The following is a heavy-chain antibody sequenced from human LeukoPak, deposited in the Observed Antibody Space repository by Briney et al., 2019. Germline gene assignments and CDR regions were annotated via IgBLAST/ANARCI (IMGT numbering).Heavy chain of an antibody. J-gene: IGHJ4*02. CDR3: ANGLLWFGESSYYFDY. V-gene: IGHV3-66*01. CDR1: GFSVSDKY. D-gene: IGHD3-10*01. CDR2: IYGGSNT. Sequence: GGSLRLSCAASGFSVSDKYMNWVRQAPGKGLEMVSVIYGGSNTYYGDSVKGRFTISRDISKNTLSLQMDSLRAEDTAVYYCANGLLWFGESSYYFDYWGQGTLVTVSS.